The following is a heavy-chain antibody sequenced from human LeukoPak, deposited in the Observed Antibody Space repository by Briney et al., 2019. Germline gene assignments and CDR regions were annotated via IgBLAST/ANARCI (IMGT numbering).Heavy chain of an antibody. CDR3: ASRNFLFI. CDR1: GFTFSNYW. D-gene: IGHD4-11*01. V-gene: IGHV3-7*01. CDR2: IKQDGSEK. Sequence: GGSLRLSCAASGFTFSNYWMTWFRQTPGKGLEWVGNIKQDGSEKYYVDSVKGRFTISRDNAKNSLYLQMNSLRAEDTAVYYCASRNFLFIWGQGTLVTVSS. J-gene: IGHJ4*02.